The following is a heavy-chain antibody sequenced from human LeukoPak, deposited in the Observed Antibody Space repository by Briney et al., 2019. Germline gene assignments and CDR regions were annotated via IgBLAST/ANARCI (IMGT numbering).Heavy chain of an antibody. CDR2: ISRSGGTT. J-gene: IGHJ6*03. D-gene: IGHD2-15*01. V-gene: IGHV3-23*01. CDR3: AKRGGTESFYYYYMDV. Sequence: GGSLRLSCAASGFTFSSYDMTWVRQTPGKGLEWVSLISRSGGTTYYADSVKGRFTISRDNSKNTLYLQMNSLRAEDTAEYYCAKRGGTESFYYYYMDVWGKGTTVTVSS. CDR1: GFTFSSYD.